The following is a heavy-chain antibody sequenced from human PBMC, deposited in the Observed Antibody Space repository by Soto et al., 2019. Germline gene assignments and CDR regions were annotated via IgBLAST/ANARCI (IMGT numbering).Heavy chain of an antibody. D-gene: IGHD3-9*01. Sequence: SETLSLTCAVYGGSFSGYYWSRIRQPPGKGLEWIGEINHSGSTNYNPSLKSRVTISVDTSKNQFSLKLSSVTAADTAVYYCARGGDDILTGYKDYWGQGTLVTVSS. V-gene: IGHV4-34*01. J-gene: IGHJ4*02. CDR2: INHSGST. CDR1: GGSFSGYY. CDR3: ARGGDDILTGYKDY.